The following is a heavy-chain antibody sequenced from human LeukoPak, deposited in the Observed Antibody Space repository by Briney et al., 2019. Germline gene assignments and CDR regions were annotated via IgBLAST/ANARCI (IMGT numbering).Heavy chain of an antibody. CDR3: ARRKDYYDSSGYYSGDAFDI. CDR1: GYTFTSYD. V-gene: IGHV1-8*01. CDR2: MNPNSGNT. Sequence: GASVKVSCKASGYTFTSYDINWVRQATGQGLEWMGWMNPNSGNTGYAQKFQGRVTMTRNTSISTAYMELSSLGSEDTAVYYCARRKDYYDSSGYYSGDAFDIWGQGTMVTVSS. J-gene: IGHJ3*02. D-gene: IGHD3-22*01.